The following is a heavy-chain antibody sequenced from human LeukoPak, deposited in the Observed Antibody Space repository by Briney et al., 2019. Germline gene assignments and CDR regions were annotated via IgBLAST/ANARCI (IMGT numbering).Heavy chain of an antibody. D-gene: IGHD4-17*01. J-gene: IGHJ4*02. V-gene: IGHV3-13*01. Sequence: GGSLRPSCAASGFIFTKYDMHWVRHVTGRGLEWVSGIDRDGVTYYSDSVKGRFTMSRENGENSVYLQLNSLRAGDTAVYFCARENLEYGDYAIDYWGQGILVTVSS. CDR3: ARENLEYGDYAIDY. CDR1: GFIFTKYD. CDR2: IDRDGVT.